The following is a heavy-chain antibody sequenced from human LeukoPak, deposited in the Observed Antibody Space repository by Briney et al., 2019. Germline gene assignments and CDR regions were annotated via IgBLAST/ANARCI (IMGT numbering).Heavy chain of an antibody. CDR2: IYSTGST. D-gene: IGHD2-2*01. V-gene: IGHV4-4*07. Sequence: SSETLSLTCTVSGGSISSYYWSWIRQPAGKGLEWIGHIYSTGSTNCNPSLKSRVTMSVDTSKNQFSLKLSSVIAADTAVYYCARDGSTMDVWGKGTTVTVSS. J-gene: IGHJ6*04. CDR1: GGSISSYY. CDR3: ARDGSTMDV.